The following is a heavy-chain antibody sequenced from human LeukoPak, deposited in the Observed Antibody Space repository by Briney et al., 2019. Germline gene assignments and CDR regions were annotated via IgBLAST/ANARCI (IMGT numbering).Heavy chain of an antibody. CDR3: ARPYCSGGSCYTWFDP. Sequence: ASVKVSCKASGYTFTGYYMHWVRQAPGQGLEWMGWINPNSGGTNYAQKFQGRVTMTRDTSISTAYMELSRLRSDDTAVYYCARPYCSGGSCYTWFDPWGQGTLVTVPS. CDR1: GYTFTGYY. D-gene: IGHD2-15*01. V-gene: IGHV1-2*02. J-gene: IGHJ5*02. CDR2: INPNSGGT.